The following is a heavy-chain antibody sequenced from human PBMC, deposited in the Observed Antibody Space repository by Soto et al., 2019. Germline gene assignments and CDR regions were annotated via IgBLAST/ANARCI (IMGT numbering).Heavy chain of an antibody. V-gene: IGHV4-59*01. J-gene: IGHJ5*02. CDR1: GGSISSYY. CDR2: IYYSGST. Sequence: SETLSLTCTVSGGSISSYYWSWIRQPPGKGLEWIGYIYYSGSTNYNPSLKSRVTISVDTSKNQFSLKLSSVTAADTAVYYCARGRGNRDNWFDPWGQGTLVTVSS. D-gene: IGHD2-15*01. CDR3: ARGRGNRDNWFDP.